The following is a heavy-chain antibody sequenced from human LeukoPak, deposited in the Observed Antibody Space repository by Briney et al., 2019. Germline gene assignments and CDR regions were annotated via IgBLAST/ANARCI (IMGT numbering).Heavy chain of an antibody. J-gene: IGHJ6*03. Sequence: TSETLSLTCTVSGGSISSSSYYWGWIRQPPGKGLEWIGSIYYSGSTYYNPSLKSRVTISVDTSKNQFSLKLSSVTAADTAVYYCARLEGIQLWLYYYMDVWGKGTTVTVSS. CDR3: ARLEGIQLWLYYYMDV. V-gene: IGHV4-39*01. D-gene: IGHD5-18*01. CDR2: IYYSGST. CDR1: GGSISSSSYY.